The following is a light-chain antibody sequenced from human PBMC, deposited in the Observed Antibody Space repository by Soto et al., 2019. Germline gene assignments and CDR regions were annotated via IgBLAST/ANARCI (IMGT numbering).Light chain of an antibody. V-gene: IGKV3-11*01. J-gene: IGKJ5*01. CDR2: DAS. CDR1: QTVGRY. Sequence: DIVLTQSPATLSLSPGDRVTLSCRASQTVGRYLSWYQHSPGQGPRLLVYDASNRATGVPARFSGSGSETDFTLTISSLEPEDFAVYYCQQRLQWQITFGQGTRLEIK. CDR3: QQRLQWQIT.